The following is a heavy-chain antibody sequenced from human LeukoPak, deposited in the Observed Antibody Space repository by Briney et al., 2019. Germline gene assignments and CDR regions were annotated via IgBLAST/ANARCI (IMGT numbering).Heavy chain of an antibody. Sequence: SETLSLTCAVYGGSFSGYYYSWIRQPPGKGREWIGEINHSGRTNYNPSLKSRVTISVDTSKNQFSLNLISVAAADTAVFYCARGPPGAVVPAATGTFDDWGQGTLVTVSS. J-gene: IGHJ4*02. D-gene: IGHD2-2*01. CDR3: ARGPPGAVVPAATGTFDD. CDR1: GGSFSGYY. CDR2: INHSGRT. V-gene: IGHV4-34*01.